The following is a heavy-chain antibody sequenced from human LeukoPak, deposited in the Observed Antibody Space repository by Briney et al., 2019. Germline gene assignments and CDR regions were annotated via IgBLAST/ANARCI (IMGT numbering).Heavy chain of an antibody. V-gene: IGHV1-69*05. CDR3: ATGYCSSTSCPYYYYYMDV. CDR2: IIPIFGTA. CDR1: GGTFSSYA. D-gene: IGHD2-2*01. J-gene: IGHJ6*03. Sequence: SSVKVSCKASGGTFSSYAISWVRQAPGQGLEWMGGIIPIFGTANYAQKFQGRVTITTDESTSTAYMELSSLRSEDTAVYYCATGYCSSTSCPYYYYYMDVWGKGTTVTVSS.